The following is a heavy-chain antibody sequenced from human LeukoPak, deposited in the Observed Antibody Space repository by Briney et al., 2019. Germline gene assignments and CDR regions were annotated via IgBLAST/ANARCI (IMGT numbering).Heavy chain of an antibody. D-gene: IGHD1-7*01. J-gene: IGHJ6*03. V-gene: IGHV1-46*01. Sequence: PGASVKVSCKASGYTFTSYYMHWVRQAPGQGLEWMGIINPSGGSTSYAQKFQGRVTMTRDTSTSTVYMELSSLRSEDTAVYYCARDSSSYRNWNYGYYYYYYMDVWGKGTTVTVSS. CDR2: INPSGGST. CDR1: GYTFTSYY. CDR3: ARDSSSYRNWNYGYYYYYYMDV.